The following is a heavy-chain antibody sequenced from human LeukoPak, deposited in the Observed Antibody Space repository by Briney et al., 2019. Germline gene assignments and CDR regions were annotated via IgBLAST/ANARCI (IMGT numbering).Heavy chain of an antibody. D-gene: IGHD3-22*01. J-gene: IGHJ4*02. CDR2: ISSSSSNI. V-gene: IGHV3-48*02. Sequence: GGSLRLSCAASGFTFSSYSMNWVRQAPRQGLEWVSYISSSSSNIHYADSVKGRFTISRDNAKNSLYLQMNSLRDEDTAVYYCARAMYYYDAPAYWGRGTLVTVSS. CDR1: GFTFSSYS. CDR3: ARAMYYYDAPAY.